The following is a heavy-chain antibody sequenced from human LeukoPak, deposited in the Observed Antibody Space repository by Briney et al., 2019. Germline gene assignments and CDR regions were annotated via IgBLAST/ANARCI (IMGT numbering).Heavy chain of an antibody. CDR1: GGSISSYY. CDR3: ARFISPESYFYFSYYYYMDV. D-gene: IGHD3-10*01. V-gene: IGHV4-59*01. J-gene: IGHJ6*03. CDR2: IYHTGST. Sequence: SETLSLTCTVSGGSISSYYWSWIRQPPGKGLEWIAYIYHTGSTNYNPSLQSRVIISLDKSKNQLSLKLRTVTAADTAVYYCARFISPESYFYFSYYYYMDVWGKGTTVTVSS.